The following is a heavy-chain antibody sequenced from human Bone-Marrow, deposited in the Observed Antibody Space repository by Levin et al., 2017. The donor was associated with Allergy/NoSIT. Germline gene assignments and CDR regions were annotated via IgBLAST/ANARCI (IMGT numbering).Heavy chain of an antibody. D-gene: IGHD6-13*01. J-gene: IGHJ4*02. CDR2: IRDNGSEK. CDR3: ARADWVGTSSWAFFDL. V-gene: IGHV3-7*04. Sequence: GGSLRLSCVASGFTFSNYWMTWVRQAPGKGLEWVGKIRDNGSEKYYVESLEGRITISRDNGKNAMYLQMSSLRAEGTALYYCARADWVGTSSWAFFDLWGQGTLVTVSS. CDR1: GFTFSNYW.